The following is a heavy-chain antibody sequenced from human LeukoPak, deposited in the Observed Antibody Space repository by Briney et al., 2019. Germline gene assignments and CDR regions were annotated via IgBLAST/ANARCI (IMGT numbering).Heavy chain of an antibody. D-gene: IGHD6-13*01. CDR1: GGSISSYY. J-gene: IGHJ4*02. CDR3: ARGGSSSWYALDY. Sequence: PSETLSLTCTVSGGSISSYYWSWIRQPPGKGLEWIGCIYYSGSTNYNPSLKSRVTISVDTSKNQFSLKLSSVTAADTAVYYCARGGSSSWYALDYWGQGTLVTVSS. V-gene: IGHV4-59*01. CDR2: IYYSGST.